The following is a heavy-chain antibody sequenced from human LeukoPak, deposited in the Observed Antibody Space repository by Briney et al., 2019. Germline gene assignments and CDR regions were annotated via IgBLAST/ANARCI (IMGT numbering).Heavy chain of an antibody. CDR2: VYHTGST. Sequence: SETLSLTCTVSGYSINRTYFWGWIRQPPGKGLEWIGSVYHTGSTYYNPSLKSRVTISVDTSKNQFSLKLSSVTAADTAVYYCASLQTWELLVDYWGQGTLVTVSS. CDR3: ASLQTWELLVDY. D-gene: IGHD1-26*01. CDR1: GYSINRTYF. J-gene: IGHJ4*02. V-gene: IGHV4-38-2*02.